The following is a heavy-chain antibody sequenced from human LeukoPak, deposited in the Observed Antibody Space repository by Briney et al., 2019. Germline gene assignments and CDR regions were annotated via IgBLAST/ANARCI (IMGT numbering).Heavy chain of an antibody. V-gene: IGHV3-74*01. CDR1: GFTFSTFW. J-gene: IGHJ6*03. CDR2: ISNDGSTT. D-gene: IGHD3-3*01. Sequence: GGSLRLSCAASGFTFSTFWMHWVRQTPGKGLVWVSRISNDGSTTHYADSVKGRFTISRDNSKNTLYLQMNSLRAEDTAVYYCAKGSKEVLFTRDHYMDVWGKGTTVTISS. CDR3: AKGSKEVLFTRDHYMDV.